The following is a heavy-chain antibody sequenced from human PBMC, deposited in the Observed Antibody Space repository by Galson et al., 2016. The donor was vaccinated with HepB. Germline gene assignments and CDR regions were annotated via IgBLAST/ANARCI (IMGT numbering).Heavy chain of an antibody. J-gene: IGHJ4*02. D-gene: IGHD5-18*01. Sequence: SETLSLTCAVYGGSFNVYYLTWTRQPPGKGLEWIGEINRSGSTNYNPSLKSRVTMSIQTSKNQFTLKLNSVTAADTAVYYCARENSYGYLNWGQGTLVTVSS. CDR1: GGSFNVYY. CDR3: ARENSYGYLN. CDR2: INRSGST. V-gene: IGHV4-34*10.